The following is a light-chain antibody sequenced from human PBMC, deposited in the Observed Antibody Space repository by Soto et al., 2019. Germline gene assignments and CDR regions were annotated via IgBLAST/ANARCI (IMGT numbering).Light chain of an antibody. V-gene: IGLV2-14*01. CDR3: SSYTSTSTLL. CDR2: EVS. Sequence: QSALTQPASVSGSPGQSISISCTGTSSDVGGYNYVSWYQQRPGKAPKLMIYEVSNRPSGVSNRFSGSKSGNTASLTISGLQAEDEADYYCSSYTSTSTLLFGGGTK. CDR1: SSDVGGYNY. J-gene: IGLJ2*01.